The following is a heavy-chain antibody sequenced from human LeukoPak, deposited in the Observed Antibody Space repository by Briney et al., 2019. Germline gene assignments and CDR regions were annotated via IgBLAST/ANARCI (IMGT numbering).Heavy chain of an antibody. CDR1: GFTFSSYG. V-gene: IGHV3-30*02. Sequence: PGGSLRLSCAASGFTFSSYGMHWVRQAPGKGLEWVAFIRYDGSNKYYADSVKGRFTISRDNSKNTLYLQMNSLRAEDTAVYYCANQLTYYYDSSGYYDADASDIWGQGTMVTVSS. CDR3: ANQLTYYYDSSGYYDADASDI. CDR2: IRYDGSNK. J-gene: IGHJ3*02. D-gene: IGHD3-22*01.